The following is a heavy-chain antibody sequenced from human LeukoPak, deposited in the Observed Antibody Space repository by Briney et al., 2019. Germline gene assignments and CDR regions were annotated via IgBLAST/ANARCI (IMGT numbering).Heavy chain of an antibody. V-gene: IGHV4-59*05. CDR2: IYYSGST. J-gene: IGHJ4*02. Sequence: KASETLSLTCTVSGGSISGYYWSWIRQPPGKGLEWIGSIYYSGSTYYNPSLKSRVTISVDTSKNQFSLRLSSVTAADTAVYYCARLDRSSSWLWYFDYWGQGTLVTVSS. D-gene: IGHD6-13*01. CDR1: GGSISGYY. CDR3: ARLDRSSSWLWYFDY.